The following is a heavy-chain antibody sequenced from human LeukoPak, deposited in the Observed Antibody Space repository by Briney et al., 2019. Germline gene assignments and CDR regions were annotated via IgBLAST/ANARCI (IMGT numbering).Heavy chain of an antibody. V-gene: IGHV3-7*03. CDR2: IKEDGSET. J-gene: IGHJ4*02. CDR3: ARDRGWLTSDY. Sequence: GRSLRLSCAASGFTFNTYWMGWVRQAPGKGLEWLGNIKEDGSETYYVDFLKGRITISRDNAKNSLSLQMNSLRVEDTAVYYCARDRGWLTSDYWGQGTLVTVSS. CDR1: GFTFNTYW. D-gene: IGHD3-10*01.